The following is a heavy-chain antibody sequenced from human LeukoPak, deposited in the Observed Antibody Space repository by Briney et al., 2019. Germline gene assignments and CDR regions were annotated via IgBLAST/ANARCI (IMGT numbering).Heavy chain of an antibody. CDR3: ARGLRDGDPGWYYYYMDV. CDR1: GFTFTISA. V-gene: IGHV1-58*01. CDR2: IVVGSGNT. D-gene: IGHD4-17*01. Sequence: SVKVSCKASGFTFTISAVQWVRQARGQRLEWIGWIVVGSGNTNYAQKFQERVTITRDMSTSTAYMELSSLRSEDTAVYYCARGLRDGDPGWYYYYMDVWGKGTTVTVSS. J-gene: IGHJ6*03.